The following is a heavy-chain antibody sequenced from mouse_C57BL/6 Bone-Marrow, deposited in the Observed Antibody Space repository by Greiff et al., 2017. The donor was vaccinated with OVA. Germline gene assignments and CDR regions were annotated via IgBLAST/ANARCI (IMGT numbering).Heavy chain of an antibody. J-gene: IGHJ1*03. Sequence: EVKLQESGPGLAKPSQTLSLTCSVTGYSITSDYWNWIRKYPGHKLEYMGYISSSGSTSYNPSLKSRISITRDTSKNQYYLQLNSVTTEDTATDYCARDYGRYFDVWGTGTTVTVSS. CDR2: ISSSGST. D-gene: IGHD1-1*01. CDR3: ARDYGRYFDV. V-gene: IGHV3-8*01. CDR1: GYSITSDY.